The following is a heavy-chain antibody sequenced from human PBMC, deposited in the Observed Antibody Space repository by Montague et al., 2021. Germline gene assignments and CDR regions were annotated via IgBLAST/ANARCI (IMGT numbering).Heavy chain of an antibody. CDR2: IHKSGHTT. CDR1: GFTFEDYS. Sequence: SLRLSCAASGFTFEDYSMNWVRQTPEKGLEWVAYIHKSGHTTHQADFVEGRFTISRDNAKNSLLLEMNDLRDDDTAVHYCVRDPHSLDFWGQGVLVTVSS. D-gene: IGHD1-26*01. J-gene: IGHJ4*02. V-gene: IGHV3-48*02. CDR3: VRDPHSLDF.